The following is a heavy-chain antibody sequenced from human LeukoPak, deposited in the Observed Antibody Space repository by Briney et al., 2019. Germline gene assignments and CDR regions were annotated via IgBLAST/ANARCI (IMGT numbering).Heavy chain of an antibody. Sequence: GGSLRLSCAASGFTFSSYGMSWVRQAPGKGLEWVSAISGSGGSTYYADSVKGRFTISRDNAKKSLYLQMNSLRAEDTAVYYCARDRDYRFSFDIWGQGTMVTVSS. D-gene: IGHD4-11*01. CDR1: GFTFSSYG. CDR3: ARDRDYRFSFDI. CDR2: ISGSGGST. V-gene: IGHV3-23*01. J-gene: IGHJ3*02.